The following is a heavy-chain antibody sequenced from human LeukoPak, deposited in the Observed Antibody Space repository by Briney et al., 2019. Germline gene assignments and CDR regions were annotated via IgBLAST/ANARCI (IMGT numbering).Heavy chain of an antibody. D-gene: IGHD6-13*01. CDR3: ARVGGSSSSWYSPNWFDP. V-gene: IGHV4-31*03. Sequence: PSQTLSLTCTVSGGSISSGGYYWSWIRQHPGKGLEWIGYIYYSGSTYYNPSLKSRVTISVDTSKNQFSLKLSSVTAADTAVYYCARVGGSSSSWYSPNWFDPWGQGTLVTVSS. CDR2: IYYSGST. CDR1: GGSISSGGYY. J-gene: IGHJ5*02.